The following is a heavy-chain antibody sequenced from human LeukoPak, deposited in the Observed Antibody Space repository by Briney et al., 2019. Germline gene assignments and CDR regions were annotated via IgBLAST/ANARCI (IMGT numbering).Heavy chain of an antibody. Sequence: SETLSLTCAVYGGSFSGYYWSWIRQPPGKGLEWIGEINLSGSTNYNPSLNSRVTISVDTSKDQFSLKLSSVTAADTAVYYCARGSAITIFGGRRYYMDVWGKGTTVTVSS. D-gene: IGHD3-3*01. CDR2: INLSGST. CDR1: GGSFSGYY. CDR3: ARGSAITIFGGRRYYMDV. V-gene: IGHV4-34*01. J-gene: IGHJ6*03.